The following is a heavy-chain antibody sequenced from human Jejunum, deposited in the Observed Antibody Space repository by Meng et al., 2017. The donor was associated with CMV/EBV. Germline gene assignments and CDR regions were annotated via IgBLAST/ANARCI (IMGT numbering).Heavy chain of an antibody. CDR3: ARQPADLCDSIDCYHRPFDS. Sequence: YWAWIRQAPGKGLAWIATTYYGGTTYYNSALKSRIAMSLDTSKNQFSLKLTSVIAADTAVYYCARQPADLCDSIDCYHRPFDSWGQGALVTVSS. CDR2: TYYGGTT. D-gene: IGHD2/OR15-2a*01. J-gene: IGHJ4*02. V-gene: IGHV4-39*01. CDR1: Y.